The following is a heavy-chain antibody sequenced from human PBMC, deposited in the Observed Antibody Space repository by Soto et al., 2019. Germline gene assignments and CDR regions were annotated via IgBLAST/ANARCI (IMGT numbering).Heavy chain of an antibody. CDR3: ARHRLDYNWNAFDY. V-gene: IGHV4-39*01. CDR1: GGSISSSSFY. Sequence: QLQLQESGPGLVKPSETLSLTCSVSGGSISSSSFYWDWIRQPPGKGLEWSGRIFYSGSTYYKSSLKSRVTISVDTSKNQFSLRLNSVTAADTAVYYCARHRLDYNWNAFDYWGQGTLVTVSS. J-gene: IGHJ4*02. CDR2: IFYSGST. D-gene: IGHD1-20*01.